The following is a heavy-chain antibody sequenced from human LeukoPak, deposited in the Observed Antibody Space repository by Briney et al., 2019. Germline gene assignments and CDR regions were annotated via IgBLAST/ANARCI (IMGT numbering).Heavy chain of an antibody. CDR2: ISYDGSNK. J-gene: IGHJ4*02. D-gene: IGHD3-22*01. CDR1: GFTSSSYA. CDR3: ARAYYDSSGYYYWPAY. Sequence: PGGSLRLSCAASGFTSSSYAMHWVRQAPGKGLEWVAVISYDGSNKYYADSVKGRFTISRDNSKNTLYLQMNSLRAEDTAVYYCARAYYDSSGYYYWPAYWGQGTLVTVSS. V-gene: IGHV3-30-3*01.